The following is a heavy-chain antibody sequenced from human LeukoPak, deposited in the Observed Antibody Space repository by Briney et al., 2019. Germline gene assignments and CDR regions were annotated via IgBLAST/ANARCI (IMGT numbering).Heavy chain of an antibody. D-gene: IGHD5-12*01. CDR2: ISYSGST. CDR3: ARLGVVATIPSYDYYSMNV. J-gene: IGHJ6*02. CDR1: GASISSAY. Sequence: PSETLSLTCTVSGASISSAYWSWIRQPPGKGLEYIGYISYSGSTDYSPSLRSRVIISLDTSNTRLSLKRTSVTAADTAVYYCARLGVVATIPSYDYYSMNVWGQGTTVAVSS. V-gene: IGHV4-59*08.